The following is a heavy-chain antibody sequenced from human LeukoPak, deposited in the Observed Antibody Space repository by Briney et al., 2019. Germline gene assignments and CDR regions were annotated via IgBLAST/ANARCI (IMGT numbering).Heavy chain of an antibody. J-gene: IGHJ3*02. V-gene: IGHV3-48*03. CDR2: ISSSSSTI. CDR3: ATDSQRDSDDCFDM. Sequence: GGSLRLSCTASGFTFSVYEMNWVRQAPGKGLEWASYISSSSSTIYYADSVKGRFTVSRDNAKNSLYLQMNSLRAEDTAVYYCATDSQRDSDDCFDMWGQGTLVTVSS. CDR1: GFTFSVYE. D-gene: IGHD5-18*01.